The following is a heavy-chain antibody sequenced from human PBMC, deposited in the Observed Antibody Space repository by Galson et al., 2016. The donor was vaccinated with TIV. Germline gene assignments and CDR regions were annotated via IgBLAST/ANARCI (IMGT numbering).Heavy chain of an antibody. CDR3: ATIAVAGTRIY. J-gene: IGHJ4*02. CDR1: GFTLDDYA. D-gene: IGHD6-19*01. V-gene: IGHV3-9*01. CDR2: ISWNSGSI. Sequence: SLRLSCAASGFTLDDYAMHWVRQVPGKGLEWVSGISWNSGSIYYADSVRGRLSISRDNAKNSLYLQLNNLRVDYTAVYYCATIAVAGTRIYWGQGTLVTVSS.